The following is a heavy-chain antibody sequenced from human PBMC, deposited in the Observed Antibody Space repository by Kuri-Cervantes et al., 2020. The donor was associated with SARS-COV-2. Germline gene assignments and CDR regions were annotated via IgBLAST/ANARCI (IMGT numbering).Heavy chain of an antibody. D-gene: IGHD3-3*01. CDR1: SGSISSSSYY. CDR3: ARQTRFLEWLSLYYWYFDL. V-gene: IGHV4-39*01. CDR2: IYCSGST. Sequence: GSLRLSCTVSSGSISSSSYYWGWIRQPPGKGLEWIGSIYCSGSTYYNPSLKGRVTISVYTSKNQFSLKLSYVTAADTAVYYCARQTRFLEWLSLYYWYFDLWGRGTLVTVSS. J-gene: IGHJ2*01.